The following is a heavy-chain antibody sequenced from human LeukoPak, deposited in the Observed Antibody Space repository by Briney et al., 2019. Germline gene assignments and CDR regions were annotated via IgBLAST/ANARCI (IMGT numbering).Heavy chain of an antibody. CDR2: ISSSSSYI. CDR3: ATRVAAAYDY. V-gene: IGHV3-21*01. D-gene: IGHD6-13*01. Sequence: PGGSLRLSCAASGFTFSSYNMNWVRQAPGKGLEWVSSISSSSSYIYYADSVKGRFTISRDNAKNSLYLQMNSLKAEDTAVYYCATRVAAAYDYWGQGTLVTVSS. J-gene: IGHJ4*02. CDR1: GFTFSSYN.